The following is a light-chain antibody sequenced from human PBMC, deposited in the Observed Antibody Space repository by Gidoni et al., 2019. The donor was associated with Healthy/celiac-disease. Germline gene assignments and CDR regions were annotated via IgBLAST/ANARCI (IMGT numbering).Light chain of an antibody. V-gene: IGKV4-1*01. CDR3: QQYYSTPIT. CDR1: QSVLYSSNNKNY. Sequence: DTVMTQSPAPLPVSLGERATINCKSSQSVLYSSNNKNYLAWYQQKPGQPPKLLIYWASTRESGVPDRFSGSGSGTDFTLTISSLQAEDVAVYYCQQYYSTPITFGQGTRLEIK. J-gene: IGKJ5*01. CDR2: WAS.